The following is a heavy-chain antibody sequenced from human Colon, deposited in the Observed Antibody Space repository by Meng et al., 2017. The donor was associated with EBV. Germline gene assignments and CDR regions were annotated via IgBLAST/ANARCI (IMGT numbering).Heavy chain of an antibody. D-gene: IGHD2-15*01. V-gene: IGHV3-30*09. CDR1: GFTFSSYT. J-gene: IGHJ4*02. CDR3: ARILRGGHRMFDS. CDR2: ISYDGTHK. Sequence: QVQLVESGXXXXXPXRSXRPSCAGSGFTFSSYTIHWVRQAPGKGLEWMSLISYDGTHKYYADSVKGRFAISRDNSNNTMYLQMNSLRVEDTALYYCARILRGGHRMFDSWGQGTLGTVSS.